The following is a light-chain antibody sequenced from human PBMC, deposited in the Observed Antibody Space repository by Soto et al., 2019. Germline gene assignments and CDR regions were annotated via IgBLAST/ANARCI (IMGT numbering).Light chain of an antibody. V-gene: IGLV2-23*01. CDR1: NSTVGGFNV. CDR2: EGI. Sequence: QSVLTQPASVSGSPGQSITISCTGTNSTVGGFNVVSWYRQHPGKAPKVIIYEGIKRPSGISNRFSGSNSGSTASLTISGLQAEDEADYYCCSYVGATTYVFGTGTKVTVL. J-gene: IGLJ1*01. CDR3: CSYVGATTYV.